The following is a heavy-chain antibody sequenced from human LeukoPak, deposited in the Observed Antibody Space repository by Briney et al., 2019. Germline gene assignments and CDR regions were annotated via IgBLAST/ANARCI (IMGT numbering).Heavy chain of an antibody. D-gene: IGHD2-2*01. Sequence: SVKVSCMASLGTFIRYAISWLRPARGQGLEWMGGIIPIFGTANYAQRFRGRVTHTPEESTSTDYMELSSLRSEDTAVYYCAREGCSSTSCYHSLQSPYYFDYWGRGTLVTVSS. CDR2: IIPIFGTA. CDR3: AREGCSSTSCYHSLQSPYYFDY. J-gene: IGHJ4*02. V-gene: IGHV1-69*13. CDR1: LGTFIRYA.